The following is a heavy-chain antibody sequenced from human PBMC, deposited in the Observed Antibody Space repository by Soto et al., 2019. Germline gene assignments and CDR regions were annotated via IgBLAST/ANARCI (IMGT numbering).Heavy chain of an antibody. V-gene: IGHV3-23*01. CDR2: ISGNGVNT. Sequence: EVQLLESGGGLVQPGGSLRLSCAASGFTFNNFFMSWLRQVPGKGLEWLAAISGNGVNTYYSGSVKGRFTISRDNSKNTLFLQMNSLRDEDKAIYYCAKGRTTTYWYFDLWGRGALLTVSS. J-gene: IGHJ2*01. CDR3: AKGRTTTYWYFDL. CDR1: GFTFNNFF. D-gene: IGHD1-1*01.